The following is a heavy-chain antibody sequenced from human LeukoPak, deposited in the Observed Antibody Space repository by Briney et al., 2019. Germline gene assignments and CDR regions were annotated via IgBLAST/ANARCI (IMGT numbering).Heavy chain of an antibody. Sequence: RGASVKVSCKASGYTFTGYYMHWVRQAPGQGLEWMGWINPNSGGTNYAQKFQGRVTMTRNTSISTAYMELSSLRSEDTAVYYCARGRRIVVVPAARYYYYYMHVWAKGPTVRVSS. J-gene: IGHJ6*03. D-gene: IGHD2-2*01. CDR3: ARGRRIVVVPAARYYYYYMHV. V-gene: IGHV1-2*02. CDR2: INPNSGGT. CDR1: GYTFTGYY.